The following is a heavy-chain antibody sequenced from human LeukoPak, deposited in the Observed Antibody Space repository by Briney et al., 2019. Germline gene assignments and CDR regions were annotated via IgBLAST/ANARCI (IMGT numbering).Heavy chain of an antibody. J-gene: IGHJ4*02. CDR2: TYYRSKWYN. D-gene: IGHD3-22*01. CDR1: GDSVSSNSAA. CDR3: ARDYYDSSGYYSNFDY. V-gene: IGHV6-1*01. Sequence: SQTLSLTCALSGDSVSSNSAAWNWIRQSPSRGLEWLGSTYYRSKWYNDYAVSVKSRITINPDTSKNQFSLQLNSVTPEDTAVYYCARDYYDSSGYYSNFDYWGQGTLVTVSS.